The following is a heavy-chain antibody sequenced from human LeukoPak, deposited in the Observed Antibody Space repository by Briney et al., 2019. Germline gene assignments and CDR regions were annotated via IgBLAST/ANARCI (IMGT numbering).Heavy chain of an antibody. CDR1: GFSLSTSGVG. Sequence: SGPTLVNPTQTLTLTCTFSGFSLSTSGVGVGWIRHPPGKALEWLALIYWNDAKLYRPSLKSRLTINKDTSKNQVVLTMTNMDPVDTATYYCAHLDSTNWYSDWFDPWGQGTLVTVSS. J-gene: IGHJ5*02. CDR2: IYWNDAK. CDR3: AHLDSTNWYSDWFDP. V-gene: IGHV2-5*01. D-gene: IGHD6-13*01.